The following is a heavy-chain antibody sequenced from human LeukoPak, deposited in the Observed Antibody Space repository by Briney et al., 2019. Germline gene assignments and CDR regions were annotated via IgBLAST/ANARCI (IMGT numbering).Heavy chain of an antibody. J-gene: IGHJ6*04. V-gene: IGHV1-69*13. CDR1: GGTFSSYA. D-gene: IGHD4-17*01. Sequence: SVKVSCKASGGTFSSYAISWVRQAPGQGLEWMGGIIPIFGTANYAQKFQGRVTITADESTSTAYMELSSLKSEDTAVYYCARDQGSTVTYGMDVWGKGTTVTVSS. CDR2: IIPIFGTA. CDR3: ARDQGSTVTYGMDV.